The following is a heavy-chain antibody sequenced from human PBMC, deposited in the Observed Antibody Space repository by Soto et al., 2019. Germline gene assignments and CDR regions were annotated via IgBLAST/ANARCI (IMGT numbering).Heavy chain of an antibody. CDR1: GGSISSSSYD. CDR2: IYYSGST. Sequence: KPSETLSLTCTVSGGSISSSSYDWGWIRQPPGKGLEWIGSIYYSGSTYYNPSLKSRVTISVDTSKNQFSLKLSSVTAADTAVYYCARLYDYCSGGSCYSLTPSYFDYWGQGTLVTVSS. V-gene: IGHV4-39*01. CDR3: ARLYDYCSGGSCYSLTPSYFDY. J-gene: IGHJ4*02. D-gene: IGHD2-15*01.